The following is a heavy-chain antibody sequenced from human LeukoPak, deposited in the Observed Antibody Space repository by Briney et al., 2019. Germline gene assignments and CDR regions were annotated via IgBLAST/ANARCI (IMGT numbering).Heavy chain of an antibody. D-gene: IGHD4-17*01. V-gene: IGHV3-74*01. CDR3: AKDGHDYGDLPYYFDY. CDR2: INQDGSNT. J-gene: IGHJ4*02. Sequence: PGGSLRLSCAASGFSFSSHWMHWVRQVPGKGLVWVSRINQDGSNTFYADSVKGRFTISRDNSKNTLYLQMNSLRAEDTAVYYCAKDGHDYGDLPYYFDYWGQGTLVTVSS. CDR1: GFSFSSHW.